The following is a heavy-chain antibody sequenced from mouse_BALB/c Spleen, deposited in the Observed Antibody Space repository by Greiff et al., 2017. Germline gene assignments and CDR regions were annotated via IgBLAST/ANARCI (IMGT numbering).Heavy chain of an antibody. D-gene: IGHD1-1*01. CDR1: GYTFTSYV. V-gene: IGHV1-14*01. CDR3: ARPYYYGSREGFAY. Sequence: EVQLVESGPELVKPGASVKMSCKASGYTFTSYVMHWVKQKPGQGLEWIGYINPYNDGTKYNEKFKGKATLTSDKSSSTAYMELSSLTSADSAVYYCARPYYYGSREGFAYWGQGTLVTVSA. CDR2: INPYNDGT. J-gene: IGHJ3*01.